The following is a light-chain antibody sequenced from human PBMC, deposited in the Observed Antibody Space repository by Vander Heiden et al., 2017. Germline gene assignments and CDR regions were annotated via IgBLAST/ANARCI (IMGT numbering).Light chain of an antibody. V-gene: IGKV4-1*01. J-gene: IGKJ4*02. CDR2: RGS. CDR1: QSVLFHYNNNNY. CDR3: QKYYIAHLT. Sequence: DVVMTQSPDSLALSLREWATINCKSSQSVLFHYNNNNYSAWYQQNPGQPPKLLIYRGSIRQSGVPDRLSGSGSGTDFTLNSSSLKADDVAVYDCQKYYIAHLTFGGGTRVEIK.